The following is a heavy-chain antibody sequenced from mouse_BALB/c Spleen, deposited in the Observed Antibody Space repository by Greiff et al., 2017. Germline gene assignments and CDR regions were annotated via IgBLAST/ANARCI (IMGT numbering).Heavy chain of an antibody. CDR3: ARHKGTY. CDR2: ISSGGGST. Sequence: EVQLVESGGGLVKPGGSLKLSCAASGFALSSYDMSWVRQTPEKRLEWVAYISSGGGSTYYPDTVKGRFTISRDNAKNTLYLQMSSLKSEDTAMYYCARHKGTYWGQGTTLTVSS. D-gene: IGHD3-3*01. V-gene: IGHV5-12-1*01. CDR1: GFALSSYD. J-gene: IGHJ2*01.